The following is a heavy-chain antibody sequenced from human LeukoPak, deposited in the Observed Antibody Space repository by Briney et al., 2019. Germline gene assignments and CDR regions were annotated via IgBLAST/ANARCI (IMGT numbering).Heavy chain of an antibody. J-gene: IGHJ4*02. V-gene: IGHV3-72*01. CDR2: SRNKVNSYAT. Sequence: GGSLRLSCAASGFTLSDHFMDWVRQAPGQGLEWVGRSRNKVNSYATEYAASVKGRFTISRDDSNNSLYLQMNSLKTEDTAVYFCVAMLRGVGYWGQGTLVTVSS. D-gene: IGHD3-10*01. CDR1: GFTLSDHF. CDR3: VAMLRGVGY.